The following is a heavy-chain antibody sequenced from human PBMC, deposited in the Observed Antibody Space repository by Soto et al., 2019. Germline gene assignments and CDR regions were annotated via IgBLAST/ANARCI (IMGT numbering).Heavy chain of an antibody. Sequence: SETLSLTCTVSGGSIFSDDWTWIRQPPGKGLEWIGYISRSGSSRYAPSLKGRVTFSTDTSKNQVSLKLTYVTVADTAVYYCARGYWFDPWGPGTLVTVSS. CDR1: GGSIFSDD. CDR3: ARGYWFDP. CDR2: ISRSGSS. J-gene: IGHJ5*02. V-gene: IGHV4-59*01.